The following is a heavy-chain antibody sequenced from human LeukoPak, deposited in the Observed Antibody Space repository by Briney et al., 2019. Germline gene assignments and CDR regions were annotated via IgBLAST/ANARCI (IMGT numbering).Heavy chain of an antibody. J-gene: IGHJ3*02. Sequence: GGSLRLSCAASGFTFDDYAMHWVRQAPGKGLEWVSLISGVGGSTYYADSVKGRFTISRDNSKNSLYLQMNSLRTEDTALYYCAKGSSYYTDGDAFDIWGQGTMVTVSS. CDR1: GFTFDDYA. D-gene: IGHD3-10*01. CDR2: ISGVGGST. V-gene: IGHV3-43*02. CDR3: AKGSSYYTDGDAFDI.